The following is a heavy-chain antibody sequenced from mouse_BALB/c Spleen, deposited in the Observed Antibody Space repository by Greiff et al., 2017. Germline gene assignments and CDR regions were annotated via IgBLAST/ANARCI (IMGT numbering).Heavy chain of an antibody. V-gene: IGHV1-80*01. D-gene: IGHD1-2*01. Sequence: QVQLQQSGAELVRPGSSVKISCKASGYAFSSYWMNWVKQRPGQGLEWIGQIYPGDGDTNYNGKFKGKATLTADKSSSTAYMQLSSLTSVDSAVYFGARGSSYGSAWFAYWGQGTLVTVSA. CDR2: IYPGDGDT. J-gene: IGHJ3*01. CDR1: GYAFSSYW. CDR3: ARGSSYGSAWFAY.